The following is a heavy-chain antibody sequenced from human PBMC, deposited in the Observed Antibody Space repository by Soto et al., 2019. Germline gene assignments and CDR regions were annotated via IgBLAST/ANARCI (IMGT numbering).Heavy chain of an antibody. CDR3: ARPVNYYDSSGSAFDI. CDR1: GFTFSSYG. CDR2: IWYDGSNK. V-gene: IGHV3-33*01. J-gene: IGHJ3*02. Sequence: GGSLRLSCAASGFTFSSYGMHWVRQAPGKGLEWVAVIWYDGSNKYYADSVKGRFTISRDNSKNTLYLQMNSLRAEDTAVYYCARPVNYYDSSGSAFDIWGQGTMVTVSS. D-gene: IGHD3-22*01.